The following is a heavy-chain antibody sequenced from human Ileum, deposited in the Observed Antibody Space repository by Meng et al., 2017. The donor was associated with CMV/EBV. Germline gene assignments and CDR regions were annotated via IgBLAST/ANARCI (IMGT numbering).Heavy chain of an antibody. CDR2: IDWDDDK. D-gene: IGHD5-24*01. J-gene: IGHJ3*02. CDR3: ARTPRDGDKAVDAFDI. Sequence: SGPTLVTPTDTLTLTCNFSGFSLNTDPMWGSWFRQPPGKALEWLALIDWDDDKYYSTSLKPRLTISKGTSANQVVLTMTNMAPEDTGTYYCARTPRDGDKAVDAFDIWGQGAMVTVSS. V-gene: IGHV2-70*01. CDR1: GFSLNTDPMW.